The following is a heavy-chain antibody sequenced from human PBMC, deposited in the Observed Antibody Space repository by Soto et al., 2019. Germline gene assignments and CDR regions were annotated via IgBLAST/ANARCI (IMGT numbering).Heavy chain of an antibody. CDR2: INPSGGST. J-gene: IGHJ6*02. V-gene: IGHV1-46*01. CDR1: GYTFTSYY. Sequence: ASVKVSCKASGYTFTSYYMHWVRQAPGQGLEWMGIINPSGGSTSYAQKFQGRVTMTRDTSTSTVYMELSSLRSEDTAVYYCARDLGCSGGRCKSYYYYGMDVWGQGTTVTVSS. D-gene: IGHD2-15*01. CDR3: ARDLGCSGGRCKSYYYYGMDV.